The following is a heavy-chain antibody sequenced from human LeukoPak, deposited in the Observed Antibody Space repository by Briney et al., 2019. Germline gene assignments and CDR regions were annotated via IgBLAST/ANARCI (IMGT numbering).Heavy chain of an antibody. CDR1: GFTFSSYG. J-gene: IGHJ4*02. V-gene: IGHV3-33*01. CDR2: IWYDGSNK. D-gene: IGHD1-26*01. Sequence: GGSLRLSCAASGFTFSSYGMHWVRQAPGKGREWVAVIWYDGSNKYYADSVEGRFTISRDNSKNTLYLQMNSLRAEDTAVYYCARSGIVGATRVSGLDYWGQGTLVTVSS. CDR3: ARSGIVGATRVSGLDY.